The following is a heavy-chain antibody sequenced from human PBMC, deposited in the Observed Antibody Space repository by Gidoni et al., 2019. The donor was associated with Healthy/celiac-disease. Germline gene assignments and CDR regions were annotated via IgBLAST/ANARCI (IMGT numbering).Heavy chain of an antibody. J-gene: IGHJ6*04. V-gene: IGHV4-39*01. Sequence: QLQLQASGPGLVKPSETLSLTCTVSGGSISSSSSHRGWIRQPPGKGLEWSGSIYYSGSTYHNPSLKSRVTISVDTSKNQFSRKLSSVTAADTAGYYCARQSRSTTTWQAAYYYYYGMDVWGKGTTVTVSS. D-gene: IGHD4-17*01. CDR2: IYYSGST. CDR1: GGSISSSSSH. CDR3: ARQSRSTTTWQAAYYYYYGMDV.